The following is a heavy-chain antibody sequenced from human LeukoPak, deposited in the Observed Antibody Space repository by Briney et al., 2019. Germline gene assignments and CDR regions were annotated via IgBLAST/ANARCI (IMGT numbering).Heavy chain of an antibody. CDR2: AYYSGHT. V-gene: IGHV4-59*08. J-gene: IGHJ4*02. CDR3: ARHQWLAYYFDY. Sequence: PSETLSLTCTVSGGSIGDNYWSWIRQPPGKGLEWIGYAYYSGHTNYNSSLKSRVTMSLDTSKSQFSLRLSSVTAADTAVYYCARHQWLAYYFDYWGQGTLVTVSS. CDR1: GGSIGDNY. D-gene: IGHD6-19*01.